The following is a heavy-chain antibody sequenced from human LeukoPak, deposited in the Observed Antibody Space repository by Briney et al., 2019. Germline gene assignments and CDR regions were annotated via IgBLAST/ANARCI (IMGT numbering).Heavy chain of an antibody. CDR3: AKEEDTYYYGSGSYAV. CDR2: IRYDGSNK. V-gene: IGHV3-30*02. CDR1: GFTFNSYG. Sequence: PWGSLRLSCAASGFTFNSYGMHWVRQAPGQGREWVAFIRYDGSNKYYEDSVKGRFTSSRDNSKNTLYLQMNSLRAEDTAVYYWAKEEDTYYYGSGSYAVWGKGTTVTTSS. J-gene: IGHJ6*04. D-gene: IGHD3-10*01.